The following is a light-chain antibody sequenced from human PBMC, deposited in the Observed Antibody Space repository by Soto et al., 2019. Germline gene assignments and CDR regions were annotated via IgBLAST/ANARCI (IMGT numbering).Light chain of an antibody. Sequence: QSVLTQPPSVSGAPGQRVTIPCTGSSSNIGSYYDVHWYQQLPGTVPKLLIYGDNNRPSGVPDRFSGSKSGTSASLAITGLQAEDEAHYYCLSYDSSLSHVVFGGGTKLTVL. CDR2: GDN. CDR1: SSNIGSYYD. J-gene: IGLJ2*01. CDR3: LSYDSSLSHVV. V-gene: IGLV1-40*01.